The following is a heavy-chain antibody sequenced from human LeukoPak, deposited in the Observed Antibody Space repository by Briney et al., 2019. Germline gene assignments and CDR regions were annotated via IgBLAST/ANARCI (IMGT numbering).Heavy chain of an antibody. CDR1: GGSITNNAYY. D-gene: IGHD4-11*01. CDR2: IYYSGST. V-gene: IGHV4-39*01. J-gene: IGHJ6*03. Sequence: PSETLSLTCTVSGGSITNNAYYWAWIRQPPGKGLEWIGSIYYSGSTHYNPSLKSRLTISVDTSKNQFSLKLSSVTAADTAVYYCARNETTGLQRTPQYHSYVDVWGKGTTVTVSS. CDR3: ARNETTGLQRTPQYHSYVDV.